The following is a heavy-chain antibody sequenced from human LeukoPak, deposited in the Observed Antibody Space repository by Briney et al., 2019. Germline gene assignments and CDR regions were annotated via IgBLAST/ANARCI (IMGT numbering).Heavy chain of an antibody. J-gene: IGHJ4*02. Sequence: PGGSLRLSCAASGFTFSSYSMNWVHQAPGKGLEWVSSISGSSSYIYYADSVKGRFTISRDNARNSLFLQMNSLRAEETAVYYCARGYFMIWGQGTLVTVSS. CDR3: ARGYFMI. CDR2: ISGSSSYI. CDR1: GFTFSSYS. V-gene: IGHV3-21*01. D-gene: IGHD3-16*01.